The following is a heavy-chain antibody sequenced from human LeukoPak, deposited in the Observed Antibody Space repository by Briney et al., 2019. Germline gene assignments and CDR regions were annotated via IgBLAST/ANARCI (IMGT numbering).Heavy chain of an antibody. CDR1: GYTFTTYG. D-gene: IGHD6-6*01. J-gene: IGHJ3*02. V-gene: IGHV1-8*01. CDR3: ARDSTSFYRSDAFDI. Sequence: ASVKVSCKASGYTFTTYGLNWVRQATGQGLEWMGWMNPNSGNTGYAQKFQGRVTITRNTSISTAYMELSSLSSADTAGYYCARDSTSFYRSDAFDIWGQGKMVTVSS. CDR2: MNPNSGNT.